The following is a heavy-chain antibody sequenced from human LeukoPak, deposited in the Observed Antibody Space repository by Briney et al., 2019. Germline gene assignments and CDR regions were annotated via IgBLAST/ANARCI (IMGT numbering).Heavy chain of an antibody. CDR1: GFTFSSYG. CDR3: AKAESPINRYNWNDKRRPYGMDV. D-gene: IGHD1-20*01. Sequence: GRSLRLSCAASGFTFSSYGMHWVRQAPGKGQEWVAVISYDGSNKYYADSVKGRFTISRDNSKNTLYLQMNSLRAEDTAVYYCAKAESPINRYNWNDKRRPYGMDVWGQGTTVTVSS. J-gene: IGHJ6*02. CDR2: ISYDGSNK. V-gene: IGHV3-30*18.